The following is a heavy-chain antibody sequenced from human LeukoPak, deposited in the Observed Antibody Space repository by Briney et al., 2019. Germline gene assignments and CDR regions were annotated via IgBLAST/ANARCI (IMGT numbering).Heavy chain of an antibody. J-gene: IGHJ4*02. CDR3: ARDVTHPLY. V-gene: IGHV3-48*03. CDR2: ISSSGSTI. D-gene: IGHD2-21*02. CDR1: GFTFSSYE. Sequence: PGGSLRLSCAASGFTFSSYEMNWVRQAPGKGLEWVSYISSSGSTIYYADSVKGRFTISRDNAKNSLYLQMNSPRAEDTAVYYCARDVTHPLYWGQGTLVTVSS.